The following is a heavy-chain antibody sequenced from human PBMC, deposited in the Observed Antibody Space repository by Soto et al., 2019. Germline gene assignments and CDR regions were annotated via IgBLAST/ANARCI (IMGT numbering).Heavy chain of an antibody. CDR1: GYTFSSYY. CDR2: INPSGGST. Sequence: GASVKVSCKASGYTFSSYYMHWVRQAPGQGLEWMGIINPSGGSTSYAQKFQGRVTMTRDTSTSTVYMELSSLRSEDTAVYYCARVSIAAAGGGIYYYYGMDVWGKETTVTVSS. V-gene: IGHV1-46*01. J-gene: IGHJ6*04. D-gene: IGHD6-13*01. CDR3: ARVSIAAAGGGIYYYYGMDV.